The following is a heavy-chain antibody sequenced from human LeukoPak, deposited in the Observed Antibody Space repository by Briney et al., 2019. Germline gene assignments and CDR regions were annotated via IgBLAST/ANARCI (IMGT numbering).Heavy chain of an antibody. V-gene: IGHV3-21*01. Sequence: GGSLRLSCAASGFTFSSYSMNWVRQAPGKGLEWVSSISSSSSYIYYADSVKGRFTISRDNAKNSLYLQMNSLRAEDTAVYYCVLVVPAAMDSSSWGNNWFDPWGQGTLVTVSS. CDR3: VLVVPAAMDSSSWGNNWFDP. CDR2: ISSSSSYI. CDR1: GFTFSSYS. D-gene: IGHD2-2*01. J-gene: IGHJ5*02.